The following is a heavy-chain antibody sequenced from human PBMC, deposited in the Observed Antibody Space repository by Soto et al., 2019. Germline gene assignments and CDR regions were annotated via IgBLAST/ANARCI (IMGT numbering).Heavy chain of an antibody. CDR3: ARDRGGWRDGFDYFDY. Sequence: QVQLVQSGAEVKKPGSSVQGSCKASGGTFSSYAISWVRQAPGQGLEWMGGIIPIFGTANYAQKFQGRVTITADESTSTAYMELSSLRSEDTAVYYRARDRGGWRDGFDYFDYWGQETLVTVSS. CDR2: IIPIFGTA. V-gene: IGHV1-69*01. CDR1: GGTFSSYA. J-gene: IGHJ4*02. D-gene: IGHD3-3*01.